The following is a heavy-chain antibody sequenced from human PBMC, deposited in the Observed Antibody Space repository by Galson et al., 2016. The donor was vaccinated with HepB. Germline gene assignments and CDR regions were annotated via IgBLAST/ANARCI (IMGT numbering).Heavy chain of an antibody. V-gene: IGHV3-30-3*01. CDR2: ISDDGSNK. CDR1: EFNFSRYA. J-gene: IGHJ4*02. CDR3: TRGGPAKNFDY. Sequence: SLRLSCAASEFNFSRYAIHWVRQAPGKGLEWVAVISDDGSNKYYADSLKGRFTISRDNSKNTLYLQMNSLRTEDTAVYYCTRGGPAKNFDYWGQGTLVTVSS.